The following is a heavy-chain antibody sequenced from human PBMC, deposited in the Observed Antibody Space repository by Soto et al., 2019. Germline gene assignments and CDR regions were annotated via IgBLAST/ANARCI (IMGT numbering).Heavy chain of an antibody. CDR2: IYYSGST. D-gene: IGHD6-19*01. V-gene: IGHV4-39*07. CDR3: ARTPGYSSGWYRYYYYGMDV. Sequence: SETLSLTCTVSGGSISSSSYYWGWIRQPPGKGLEWIGSIYYSGSTYYNPSLKSRVTISVDTSKNQFSLKLSSVTAADTAVYYCARTPGYSSGWYRYYYYGMDVWGQGTTVTVSS. CDR1: GGSISSSSYY. J-gene: IGHJ6*02.